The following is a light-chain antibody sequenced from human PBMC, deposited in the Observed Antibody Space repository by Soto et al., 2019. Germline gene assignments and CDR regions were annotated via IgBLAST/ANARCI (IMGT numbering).Light chain of an antibody. CDR3: QQYNNWPPEIT. J-gene: IGKJ5*01. Sequence: IVLTQSPGTLSLSPGERATLSCRASQRASRQYLSWYQQRPDQPPRLLIYGASTRATGIPARFSGSGSGTEFTLTISSLQSEDFAVYYCQQYNNWPPEITFGQGTRLEIK. V-gene: IGKV3-15*01. CDR2: GAS. CDR1: QRASRQ.